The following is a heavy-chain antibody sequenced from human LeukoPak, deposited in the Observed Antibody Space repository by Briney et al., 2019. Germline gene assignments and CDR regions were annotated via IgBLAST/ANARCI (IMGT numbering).Heavy chain of an antibody. V-gene: IGHV1-8*01. Sequence: ASVKVSCKASGYTFASYDINWVRQATGQGLEWMGWLNPNSGNTGYAQKFQGRVTMTRNTSISTAYMELSSLRSEDTAVYYYVTISYYGSGRKYFDYWGQGTLVTVSS. D-gene: IGHD3-10*01. CDR2: LNPNSGNT. CDR3: VTISYYGSGRKYFDY. J-gene: IGHJ4*02. CDR1: GYTFASYD.